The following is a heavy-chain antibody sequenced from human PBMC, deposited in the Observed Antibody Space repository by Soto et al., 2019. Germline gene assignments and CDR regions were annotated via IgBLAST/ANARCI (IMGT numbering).Heavy chain of an antibody. CDR2: IIPFLTEV. Sequence: QVQLVQSGAEVRKTGSSVKVSGKASGGSFSTYVISWVRQAPGQGLEWMGGIIPFLTEVNFEQRFQCRLTVTADKPTSTAYMEFSSLRSDDTAVYYGATSDGKVNGFGGPPLSYFDNWGQGSLVTFSS. J-gene: IGHJ4*02. D-gene: IGHD3-10*01. V-gene: IGHV1-69*06. CDR1: GGSFSTYV. CDR3: ATSDGKVNGFGGPPLSYFDN.